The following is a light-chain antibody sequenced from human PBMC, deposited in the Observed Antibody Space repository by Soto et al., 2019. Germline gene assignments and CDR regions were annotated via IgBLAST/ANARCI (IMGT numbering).Light chain of an antibody. CDR3: QQYFTYPWT. J-gene: IGKJ1*01. Sequence: DIQMTQSPSTLPASVGDRLTITCRASQSISMWLAWYQQRPGKGPKLLIYKASDLQGGVSSRFSGSGSGTEFTLTISGLQPDDFATYYCQQYFTYPWTFDHGTKVEIK. V-gene: IGKV1-5*03. CDR1: QSISMW. CDR2: KAS.